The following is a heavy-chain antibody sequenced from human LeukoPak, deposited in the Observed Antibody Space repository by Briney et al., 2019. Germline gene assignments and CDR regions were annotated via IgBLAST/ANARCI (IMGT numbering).Heavy chain of an antibody. Sequence: GASVKVSCKASGYTFTGYYMHWVRQAPGQGLEWMGWINPNSGGTNYAQKFQGRVTMTRDTSISTAYMELSRLRSDDTAVYYCAVGRPRNTTRLDDGYDFWGQGTMVTVSS. V-gene: IGHV1-2*02. CDR3: AVGRPRNTTRLDDGYDF. CDR1: GYTFTGYY. J-gene: IGHJ3*01. CDR2: INPNSGGT. D-gene: IGHD1-1*01.